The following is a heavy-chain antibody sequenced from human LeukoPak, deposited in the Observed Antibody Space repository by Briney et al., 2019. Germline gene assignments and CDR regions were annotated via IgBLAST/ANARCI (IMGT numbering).Heavy chain of an antibody. CDR3: AREKATKAAFDI. CDR1: GFTVRCNH. Sequence: GFLRLSCAAPGFTVRCNHLSWVRQAPGKGPEWVSVIYSGGSTYYADSVKGRFTISRDNSKNTLYLQMNSLRAEDTAVYYCAREKATKAAFDIWGQGTMVTVSS. D-gene: IGHD5-12*01. V-gene: IGHV3-66*01. J-gene: IGHJ3*02. CDR2: IYSGGST.